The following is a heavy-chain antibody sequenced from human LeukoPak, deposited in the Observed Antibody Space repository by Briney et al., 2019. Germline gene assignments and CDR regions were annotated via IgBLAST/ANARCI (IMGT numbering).Heavy chain of an antibody. V-gene: IGHV4-61*01. J-gene: IGHJ3*02. Sequence: PSETLSLTCTVSGYSISSGYYWGWIRQPPGKGLEWIGYIYYSGSTNYNPSLKSRVTISVDTSKNQFSLKLSSVTAADTAVYYCAREGVSTVTTLEDHDAFDIWGQGTMVTVSS. CDR1: GYSISSGYY. D-gene: IGHD4-17*01. CDR2: IYYSGST. CDR3: AREGVSTVTTLEDHDAFDI.